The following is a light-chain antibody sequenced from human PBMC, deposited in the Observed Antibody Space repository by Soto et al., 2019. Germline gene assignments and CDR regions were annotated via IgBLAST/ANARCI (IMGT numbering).Light chain of an antibody. Sequence: DIQMTQSPSSLSASVGDRVTITCRASQTINTYLNWYQQKLGKAPKLLIYAAFTLQSGVPSRFSGSGSGTDFTLTISSLQPEDFATYYSQQSYSSPRTFGQGTKLQIK. CDR1: QTINTY. J-gene: IGKJ2*01. CDR2: AAF. CDR3: QQSYSSPRT. V-gene: IGKV1-39*01.